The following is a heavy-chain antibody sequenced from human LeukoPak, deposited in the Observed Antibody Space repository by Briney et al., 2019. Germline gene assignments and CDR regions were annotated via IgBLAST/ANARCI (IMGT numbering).Heavy chain of an antibody. Sequence: GGSLRLSCAASGFTFSSYAMSWVRQAPGKGLEWVSAISGSGGSTYYADSVKGWFTISRDNSKNTLYLQMNSLRAEDTAVYYCAKDQEYSSSWYGVYYFDYWGQGTLVTVSS. D-gene: IGHD6-13*01. V-gene: IGHV3-23*01. CDR1: GFTFSSYA. J-gene: IGHJ4*02. CDR3: AKDQEYSSSWYGVYYFDY. CDR2: ISGSGGST.